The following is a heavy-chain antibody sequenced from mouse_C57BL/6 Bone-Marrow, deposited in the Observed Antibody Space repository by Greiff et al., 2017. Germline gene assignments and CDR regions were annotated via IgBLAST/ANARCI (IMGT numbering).Heavy chain of an antibody. CDR1: GYTFTSYW. V-gene: IGHV1-53*01. D-gene: IGHD2-4*01. Sequence: QVQLQQPGTELVKPGASVKLSCKASGYTFTSYWMHWVKQRPGQGLEWIGNINPSNGGTNYNEKFKSKATLTVDKSSSTAYMQLSSLTSEDSAFYYCARSAGLRPGYYFDYWGQGTTLTVSS. CDR3: ARSAGLRPGYYFDY. J-gene: IGHJ2*01. CDR2: INPSNGGT.